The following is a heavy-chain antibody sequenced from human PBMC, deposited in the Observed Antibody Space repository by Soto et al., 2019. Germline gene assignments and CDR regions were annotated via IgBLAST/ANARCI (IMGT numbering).Heavy chain of an antibody. D-gene: IGHD5-12*01. J-gene: IGHJ5*02. CDR2: ISAYNGNT. CDR1: GHTFTSYG. V-gene: IGHV1-18*01. CDR3: ARDFYGYSGYVP. Sequence: ASVKVSCKASGHTFTSYGISWVRQAPGQGLEWMGWISAYNGNTNYAQKLQGRVTMTTDTSTSTAYMELRGLRSDDTAVYYCARDFYGYSGYVPWGQGTLVTVSS.